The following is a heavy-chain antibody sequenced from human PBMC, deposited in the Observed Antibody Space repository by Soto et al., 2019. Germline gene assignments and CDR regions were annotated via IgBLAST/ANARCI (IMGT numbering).Heavy chain of an antibody. CDR2: VAGVNVDT. J-gene: IGHJ4*02. D-gene: IGHD4-17*01. V-gene: IGHV1-3*01. CDR1: GYDFIGHS. CDR3: ARGIRWSGAGVYGMDYFDS. Sequence: QVQLVQSGAEVKSPGASVKVSCKASGYDFIGHSMHWVRQAPGLGPEWVGWVAGVNVDTKYSEAFQGRVTLTRDTSATTGYMELASLRSEDTAVYYCARGIRWSGAGVYGMDYFDSWGQGTLVNVSS.